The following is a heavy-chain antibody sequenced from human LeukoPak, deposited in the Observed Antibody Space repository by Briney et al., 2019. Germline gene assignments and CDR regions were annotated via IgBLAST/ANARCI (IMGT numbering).Heavy chain of an antibody. CDR3: ARDLRGVNY. Sequence: PGGSLRLSCAASGFAFSNYGMHWVRQAPGKGLEWVAVISYNGNNKHYADSVKGRFTISRDNSKNTLYLQMNSLRAEDTAVYYCARDLRGVNYWGQGTLVTVSS. D-gene: IGHD3-10*01. V-gene: IGHV3-30*03. J-gene: IGHJ4*02. CDR2: ISYNGNNK. CDR1: GFAFSNYG.